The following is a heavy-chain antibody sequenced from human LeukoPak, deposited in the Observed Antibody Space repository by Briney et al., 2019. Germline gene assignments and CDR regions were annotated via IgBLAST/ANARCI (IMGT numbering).Heavy chain of an antibody. Sequence: SETLSLTCTVSGGSISIYYWSWIRQPPGKGLEWIGYIYYSGSTNYNPSLKSRVTISVDTSKNQFSLKLSSVTAADTAVYYCARALRRSVLGSYRSYNWFDPWGQGTLVTVSS. J-gene: IGHJ5*02. V-gene: IGHV4-59*01. D-gene: IGHD1-26*01. CDR2: IYYSGST. CDR3: ARALRRSVLGSYRSYNWFDP. CDR1: GGSISIYY.